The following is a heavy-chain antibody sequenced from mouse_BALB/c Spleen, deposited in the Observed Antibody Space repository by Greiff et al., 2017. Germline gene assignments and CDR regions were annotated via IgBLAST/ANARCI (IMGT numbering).Heavy chain of an antibody. Sequence: EVQLVESGGGLVKPGGSLKLSCAASGFTFSDYYMYWVRQTPEKRLEWVATISDGGSYTYYPDSVKGRFTISRDNARNILYLQMSSLRSEDTAMYYCARGGNYGYDGWYFDVWGAGTTVTVSS. D-gene: IGHD2-2*01. CDR3: ARGGNYGYDGWYFDV. CDR2: ISDGGSYT. J-gene: IGHJ1*01. CDR1: GFTFSDYY. V-gene: IGHV5-4*02.